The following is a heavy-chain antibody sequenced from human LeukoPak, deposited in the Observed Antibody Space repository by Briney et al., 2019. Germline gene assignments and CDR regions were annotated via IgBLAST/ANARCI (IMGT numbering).Heavy chain of an antibody. Sequence: PSETLSLTCTVSGGSISSSSYYWGWIRQPPGKGLEWIGSIYYSGSTYYNPPLKSRVTISVDTSKNQFSLKLSSVTAADTAVYYCARVSGYSSSQDYWGQGTLVTVSS. CDR1: GGSISSSSYY. D-gene: IGHD6-13*01. CDR2: IYYSGST. J-gene: IGHJ4*02. CDR3: ARVSGYSSSQDY. V-gene: IGHV4-39*07.